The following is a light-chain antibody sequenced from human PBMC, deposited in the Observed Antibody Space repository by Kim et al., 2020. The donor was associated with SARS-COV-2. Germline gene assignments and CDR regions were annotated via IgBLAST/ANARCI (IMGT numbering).Light chain of an antibody. CDR3: NSRDSSGNWV. Sequence: VELGQTVSITCEGDSLRSYYASWYQQKPGQAPVLVIYGKNNRPSGIPDRFSGASSGNTASLTITGAQAEDEADYYCNSRDSSGNWVFGGGTQLTVL. CDR1: SLRSYY. CDR2: GKN. V-gene: IGLV3-19*01. J-gene: IGLJ3*02.